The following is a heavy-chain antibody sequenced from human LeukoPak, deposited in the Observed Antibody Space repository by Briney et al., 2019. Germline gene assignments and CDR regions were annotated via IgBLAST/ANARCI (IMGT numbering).Heavy chain of an antibody. CDR2: IKSKTDGGTT. V-gene: IGHV3-15*01. Sequence: PGGSLRLSCAASGFTFSNAWMSWVRQAPGKGLEWVGRIKSKTDGGTTDYAAPVKGRFTISRDDSKNTLYLQMNSLKTEDTAMYYCFADYGTNAFDYWGQGTLVTVSS. CDR3: FADYGTNAFDY. CDR1: GFTFSNAW. D-gene: IGHD4-17*01. J-gene: IGHJ4*02.